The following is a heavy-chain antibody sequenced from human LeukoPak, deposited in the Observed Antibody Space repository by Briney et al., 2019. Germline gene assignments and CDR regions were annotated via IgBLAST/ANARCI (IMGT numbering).Heavy chain of an antibody. CDR3: ARGVAATLWYFDL. J-gene: IGHJ2*01. CDR2: IFPIFGTA. Sequence: ASVKVSCKASRGTFSSYAISWVRQAPGQGLEWMGGIFPIFGTANYAQKFQGRVTITADESTSTAYMELSSLRSEDTAVYYCARGVAATLWYFDLWGRGTLVTVSS. CDR1: RGTFSSYA. D-gene: IGHD2-15*01. V-gene: IGHV1-69*13.